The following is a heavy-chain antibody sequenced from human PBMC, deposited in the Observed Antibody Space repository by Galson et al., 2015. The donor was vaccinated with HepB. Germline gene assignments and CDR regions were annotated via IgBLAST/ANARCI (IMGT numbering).Heavy chain of an antibody. J-gene: IGHJ4*02. CDR1: EFSFSIYS. V-gene: IGHV3-48*03. D-gene: IGHD6-19*01. CDR2: ISRDGRAI. CDR3: ARDRPSKFIAEAGSLDS. Sequence: SLRLSCATSEFSFSIYSMNWVRQAPGRGLEWISYISRDGRAIYYADSVKGRFTISRDNAKKSLYLQMNNLRTEDTALYYCARDRPSKFIAEAGSLDSWCQGTLVTVSS.